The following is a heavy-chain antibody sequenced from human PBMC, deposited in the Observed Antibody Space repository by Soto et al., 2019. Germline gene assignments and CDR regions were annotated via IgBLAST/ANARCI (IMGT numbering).Heavy chain of an antibody. CDR2: ISGSGGST. J-gene: IGHJ6*02. V-gene: IGHV3-23*01. Sequence: PGGSLRLSCAASGFTFSSYAMSWVRQAPGKGLEWVSAISGSGGSTYYADSVKGRFTISRDNSKNTLYLQMNSLRAEDTAVYYCASRIYYDYGMDVWGQGTTVTVSS. CDR3: ASRIYYDYGMDV. CDR1: GFTFSSYA.